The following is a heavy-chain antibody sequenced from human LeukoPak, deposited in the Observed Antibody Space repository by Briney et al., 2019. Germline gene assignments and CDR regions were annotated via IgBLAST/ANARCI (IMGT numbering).Heavy chain of an antibody. J-gene: IGHJ1*01. CDR2: ITPNADRT. D-gene: IGHD3-22*01. CDR1: GFTFGSYG. Sequence: GGSLRLSCAASGFTFGSYGMSWVRQAPGKGLEWVSFITPNADRTSYADSVEGRFTISRDNPRNTVYMQMNSLRDEDTAVYYCAIMHGYYDGSGYWVRWGQGTLVTVSS. CDR3: AIMHGYYDGSGYWVR. V-gene: IGHV3-23*01.